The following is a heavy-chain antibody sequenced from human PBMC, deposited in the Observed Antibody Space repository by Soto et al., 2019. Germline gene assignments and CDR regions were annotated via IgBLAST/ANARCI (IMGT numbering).Heavy chain of an antibody. CDR1: GDSFPSFW. V-gene: IGHV5-10-1*01. CDR3: ARQIYDSDTGPNFQYYFDS. D-gene: IGHD3-22*01. J-gene: IGHJ4*02. Sequence: GESLKISCEVSGDSFPSFWITWVRQKPGKGLEWMGRIDPSDSQTYYSPSFRGHVTISVTKSITTVFLQWSSLRASDTAMYYCARQIYDSDTGPNFQYYFDSWGQGTPVTVSS. CDR2: IDPSDSQT.